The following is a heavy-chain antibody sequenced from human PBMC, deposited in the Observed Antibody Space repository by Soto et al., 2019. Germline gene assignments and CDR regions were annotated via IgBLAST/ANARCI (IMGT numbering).Heavy chain of an antibody. CDR3: ARHGSSGSYDY. J-gene: IGHJ4*02. Sequence: SETLSLTCTVSGGSISSSSYYWSWIRQPPGKGLEWIGYIYYSGSTNYNPSLKSRVTISVDTSKNQFSLKLSSVTAADTAVYYCARHGSSGSYDYWGQGTLVTVSS. CDR1: GGSISSSSYY. D-gene: IGHD3-10*01. V-gene: IGHV4-61*05. CDR2: IYYSGST.